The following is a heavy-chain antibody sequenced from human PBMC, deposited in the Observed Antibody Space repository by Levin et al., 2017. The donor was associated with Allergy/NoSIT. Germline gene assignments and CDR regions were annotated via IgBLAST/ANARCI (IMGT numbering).Heavy chain of an antibody. Sequence: GESLKISCKASGYTFTSYGISWVRQAPGQGLEWMGWISAYNGNTNYAQKLQGRVTMTTDTSKSTAYMELRSLRSDDTAVYYCARPPPYSSSWSDAFDIWGQGTMVTVSS. V-gene: IGHV1-18*01. CDR1: GYTFTSYG. J-gene: IGHJ3*02. CDR2: ISAYNGNT. D-gene: IGHD6-13*01. CDR3: ARPPPYSSSWSDAFDI.